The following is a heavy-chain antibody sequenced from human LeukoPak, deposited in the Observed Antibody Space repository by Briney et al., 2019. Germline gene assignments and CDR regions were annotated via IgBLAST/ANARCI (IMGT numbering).Heavy chain of an antibody. V-gene: IGHV3-64D*06. J-gene: IGHJ4*02. D-gene: IGHD3-10*01. Sequence: GGSLRLSCSASGFTFTGYVMHWVRQAPGKGLEHVAGINCDGSNEFYVDSVRGRFTISRDNSKNTLYLEMSSQRTEHRAVYYCVKDVDCWHSGSYLGYFDYWGQGILVTVSS. CDR1: GFTFTGYV. CDR3: VKDVDCWHSGSYLGYFDY. CDR2: INCDGSNE.